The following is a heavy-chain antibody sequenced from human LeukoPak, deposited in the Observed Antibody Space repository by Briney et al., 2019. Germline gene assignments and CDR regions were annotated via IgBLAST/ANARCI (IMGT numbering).Heavy chain of an antibody. CDR3: TKNTHDY. CDR1: GFTFSGSW. J-gene: IGHJ4*02. Sequence: GGSLRLSCAASGFTFSGSWMSWVRQAPGKGLEWVATIKGDGSGKFYVDSVKGRFAISRDDAKSSLFLQMDSLRSEDTAVYYCTKNTHDYRGQGTLVTVSS. D-gene: IGHD1/OR15-1a*01. V-gene: IGHV3-7*01. CDR2: IKGDGSGK.